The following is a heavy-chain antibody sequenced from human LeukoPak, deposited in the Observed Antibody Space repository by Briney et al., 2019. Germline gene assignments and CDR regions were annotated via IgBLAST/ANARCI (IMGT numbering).Heavy chain of an antibody. CDR1: GGTFSSYA. Sequence: ASVKVSCKASGGTFSSYAISWVRQAPGQGLEWMGGIIPIFGTANYAQKFQGRVTITADESTSTAYMELSSLRSEDTAVYYCARGQGVPAALGPIFFDYWGQGTLVTVSS. CDR3: ARGQGVPAALGPIFFDY. J-gene: IGHJ4*02. CDR2: IIPIFGTA. V-gene: IGHV1-69*13. D-gene: IGHD2-2*01.